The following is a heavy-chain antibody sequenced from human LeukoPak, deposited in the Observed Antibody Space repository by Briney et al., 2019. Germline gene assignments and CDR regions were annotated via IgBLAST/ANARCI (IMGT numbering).Heavy chain of an antibody. CDR1: GFTFNKAW. Sequence: GGSLRLSCVASGFTFNKAWMRWVRQAPGKGLEWVGRIKSETNDGTTDYAAPVKGIFTISRDDSKNTLYLEMSSLKGEASAVYYCTTLADWVYYDDSGYYRFDPWGQGTQVTVSA. CDR3: TTLADWVYYDDSGYYRFDP. CDR2: IKSETNDGTT. D-gene: IGHD3-22*01. V-gene: IGHV3-15*01. J-gene: IGHJ5*02.